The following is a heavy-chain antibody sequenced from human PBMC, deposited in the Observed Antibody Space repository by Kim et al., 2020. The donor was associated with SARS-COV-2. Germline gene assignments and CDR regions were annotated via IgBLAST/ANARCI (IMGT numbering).Heavy chain of an antibody. D-gene: IGHD1-26*01. J-gene: IGHJ3*01. Sequence: DSVKGRFTISRDNARNSLYLQMNSLRDEDTDVYYCARYSELGGGVDAFDVWGQGTMVTVSS. V-gene: IGHV3-48*02. CDR3: ARYSELGGGVDAFDV.